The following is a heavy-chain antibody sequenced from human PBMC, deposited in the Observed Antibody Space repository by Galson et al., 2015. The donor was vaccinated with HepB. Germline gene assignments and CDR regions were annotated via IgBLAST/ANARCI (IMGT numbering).Heavy chain of an antibody. CDR3: AKQGSANYYYYYMDV. V-gene: IGHV3-23*01. Sequence: SLRLSCAASGFTFSSYAMSWVRQAPGKGLEWVSAICGSGGSTYYADSVKGRFTISRDNSKNTLYLQMNSLRAEDTAVYYCAKQGSANYYYYYMDVWGKGTTVTVSS. J-gene: IGHJ6*03. CDR1: GFTFSSYA. CDR2: ICGSGGST.